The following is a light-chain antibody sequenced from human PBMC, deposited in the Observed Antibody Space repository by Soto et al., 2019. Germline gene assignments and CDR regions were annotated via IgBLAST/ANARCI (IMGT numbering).Light chain of an antibody. CDR1: QSVTNF. CDR2: DAS. CDR3: HQSTDWAYI. V-gene: IGKV1-5*01. Sequence: DIPMTQSPSTLTASVGDRATITCRASQSVTNFLAWYQQKPGKAPTLLIYDASTLEDGVPARFSGSGSGTQFTLPISSLEPDDYALYYCHQSTDWAYIFGQATQLAIK. J-gene: IGKJ2*01.